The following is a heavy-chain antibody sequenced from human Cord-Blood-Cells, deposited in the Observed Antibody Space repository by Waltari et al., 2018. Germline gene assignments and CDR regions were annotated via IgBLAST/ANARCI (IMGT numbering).Heavy chain of an antibody. J-gene: IGHJ6*02. CDR2: IYYSWST. D-gene: IGHD6-13*01. CDR1: GGSISSGDYY. V-gene: IGHV4-30-4*08. CDR3: ARGRIAAAGTSRDDYYYYYGMDV. Sequence: QVQLQESGPGLVKPSQTLSLTCTVSGGSISSGDYYWSWIRQPPGKGLEWIGYIYYSWSTYYNPALKSRVTITVDTAKNQFSLKLSSVTAADTAVYYCARGRIAAAGTSRDDYYYYYGMDVWGQGTTVTVSS.